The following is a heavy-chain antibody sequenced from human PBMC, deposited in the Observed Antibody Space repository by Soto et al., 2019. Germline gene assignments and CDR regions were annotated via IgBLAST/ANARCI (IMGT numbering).Heavy chain of an antibody. V-gene: IGHV4-61*01. CDR2: IYYSGST. D-gene: IGHD2-2*02. CDR1: GGSVSSGSYY. CDR3: ARAIPCDY. J-gene: IGHJ4*02. Sequence: QVQLQESGPGLVKPSETLSLTCTVSGGSVSSGSYYWSWIRQPPGKGLEWIGDIYYSGSTNYNPSLTSRVPISVDTSKSQSSLKLSSVTAADTAVYYCARAIPCDYWVQGTMVTVSS.